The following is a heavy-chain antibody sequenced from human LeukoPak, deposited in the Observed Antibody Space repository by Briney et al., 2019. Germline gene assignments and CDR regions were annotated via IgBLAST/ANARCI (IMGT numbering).Heavy chain of an antibody. D-gene: IGHD1-14*01. J-gene: IGHJ6*02. V-gene: IGHV3-23*01. CDR2: NSGTTSGT. Sequence: GESLRLSCAASGFTFSTCAMSWVRQAPGKGLEWVSGNSGTTSGTYYADSVKGRFTISRDNSKNTLFLQVNSLRAEDTAVYYCAKVRTYFYHGLDVWGQGTTVTVSS. CDR3: AKVRTYFYHGLDV. CDR1: GFTFSTCA.